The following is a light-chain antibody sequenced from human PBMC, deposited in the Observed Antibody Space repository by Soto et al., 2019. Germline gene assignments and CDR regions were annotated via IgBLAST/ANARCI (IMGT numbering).Light chain of an antibody. CDR1: QSIGGW. J-gene: IGKJ1*01. CDR3: QQYKSYPWT. CDR2: DAS. V-gene: IGKV1-5*01. Sequence: DIQMTQSPSTLSASVGDRVTITCRARQSIGGWLAWYQQKPGKAPKLLIFDASSLESGVPSRFSGSGFGTEFTLTISSLQPDDFATYYCQQYKSYPWTFGQGTKGEIK.